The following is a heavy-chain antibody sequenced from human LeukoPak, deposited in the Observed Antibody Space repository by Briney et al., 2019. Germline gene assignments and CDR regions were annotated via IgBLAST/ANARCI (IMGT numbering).Heavy chain of an antibody. J-gene: IGHJ3*02. CDR1: GGSISTYY. CDR3: ARGFGYDSTGYGASDI. Sequence: PSETLSLTCTVSGGSISTYYWNWIRQPPGKGLECIGYIDYSGSTNYNPSLKSRVAISVDTSKNHFSLKLSSVTAADTAVYYCARGFGYDSTGYGASDIWGQGTMVTVSS. CDR2: IDYSGST. V-gene: IGHV4-59*01. D-gene: IGHD3-22*01.